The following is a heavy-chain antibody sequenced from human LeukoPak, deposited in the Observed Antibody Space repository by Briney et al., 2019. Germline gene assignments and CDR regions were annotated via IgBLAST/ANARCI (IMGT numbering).Heavy chain of an antibody. CDR2: ISAYNGNT. D-gene: IGHD6-19*01. V-gene: IGHV1-18*01. CDR3: AREGAEQWLGSFDY. Sequence: SVKVSRKASGYTFTSYGISWVRQAPGQGLEWMGWISAYNGNTNYAQKFQGRVTITADESTSTAYMELSSLRSEDTAVYYCAREGAEQWLGSFDYWGQGTLVTVSS. J-gene: IGHJ4*02. CDR1: GYTFTSYG.